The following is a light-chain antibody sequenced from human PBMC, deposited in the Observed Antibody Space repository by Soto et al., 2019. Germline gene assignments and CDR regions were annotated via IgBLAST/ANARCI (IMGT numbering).Light chain of an antibody. V-gene: IGKV3-20*01. Sequence: EIVLTQAPGTLTLSPGERATLSCRASQSVSSNYLAWYQQKPGQAPRLLIYGASSRATGIPDRFSGSGSGTDFTLTISRLEREDFAVYYCPQYDSSPWTFGQGTKVEIK. CDR1: QSVSSNY. CDR3: PQYDSSPWT. CDR2: GAS. J-gene: IGKJ1*01.